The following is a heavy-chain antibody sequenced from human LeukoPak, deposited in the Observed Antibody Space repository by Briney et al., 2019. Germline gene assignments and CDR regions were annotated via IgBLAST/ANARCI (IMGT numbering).Heavy chain of an antibody. CDR2: IDWRGNK. CDR3: AKGSGGSCYGRGFDY. J-gene: IGHJ4*02. Sequence: MESGPALVNPTQTLTLTCTLSGFSLNTSGMCVSWIRQPPGKAQEWLARIDWRGNKYYNTSLKTRLTISKDTSKNQVFLTVTNVDPVDAATYFCAKGSGGSCYGRGFDYWGLGTLVTVSS. CDR1: GFSLNTSGMC. V-gene: IGHV2-70*11. D-gene: IGHD2-15*01.